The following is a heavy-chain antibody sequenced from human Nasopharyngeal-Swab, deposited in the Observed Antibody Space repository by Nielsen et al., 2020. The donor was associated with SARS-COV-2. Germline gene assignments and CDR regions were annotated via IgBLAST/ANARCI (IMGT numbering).Heavy chain of an antibody. CDR2: ISAYNGNT. CDR1: GYTFTNYG. J-gene: IGHJ4*02. CDR3: AGPSRGYYFDY. V-gene: IGHV1-18*01. D-gene: IGHD3-10*01. Sequence: ASVKVSCRASGYTFTNYGISWVRQAPGQGLEWMGWISAYNGNTNYAQKLQGRVTMTTDTSTSTAYMELRSLRSDDTAVYYCAGPSRGYYFDYWGQGTLVTVSS.